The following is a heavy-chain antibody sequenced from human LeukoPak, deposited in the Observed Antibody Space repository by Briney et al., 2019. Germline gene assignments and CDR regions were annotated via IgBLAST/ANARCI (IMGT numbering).Heavy chain of an antibody. V-gene: IGHV4-61*01. J-gene: IGHJ4*02. CDR2: ISYSGST. D-gene: IGHD3-10*01. CDR1: GGSVSSGSYY. Sequence: SETLSLTCTVSGGSVSSGSYYWSWIRQRPGKGLEWLGYISYSGSTTYNPSLKSRVTISVDTSKNQLSLKLTSVTAADTAVYFCARGSRTPDYWGQGTLVTVSS. CDR3: ARGSRTPDY.